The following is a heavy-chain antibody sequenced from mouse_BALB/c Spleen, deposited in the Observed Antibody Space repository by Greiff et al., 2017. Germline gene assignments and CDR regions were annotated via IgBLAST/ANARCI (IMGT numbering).Heavy chain of an antibody. V-gene: IGHV5-6-3*01. Sequence: DVKLVESGGGLVQPGGSLKLSCAASGFTFSSYGMSWVRQTPDKRLELVATINSNGGSTYYPDSVKGRFTISRDNAKNTLYLQMSSLKSEDTAMYYCARDMRYEDYFDYWGQGTTLTVSS. CDR3: ARDMRYEDYFDY. CDR2: INSNGGST. J-gene: IGHJ2*01. CDR1: GFTFSSYG. D-gene: IGHD2-14*01.